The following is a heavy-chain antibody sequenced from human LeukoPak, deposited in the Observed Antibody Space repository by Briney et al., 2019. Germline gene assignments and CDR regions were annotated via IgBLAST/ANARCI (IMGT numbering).Heavy chain of an antibody. CDR1: GGTFTSYA. Sequence: SSVKVSCKASGGTFTSYAISWVRQAPGQGLEWRGGIIPIFGRANYAQKFQGRVTITADESTSTAYMELSSLRSEDTAVYYCARSRERAAMGHFDYWGQGTLVTVSS. V-gene: IGHV1-69*01. CDR2: IIPIFGRA. D-gene: IGHD5-18*01. CDR3: ARSRERAAMGHFDY. J-gene: IGHJ4*02.